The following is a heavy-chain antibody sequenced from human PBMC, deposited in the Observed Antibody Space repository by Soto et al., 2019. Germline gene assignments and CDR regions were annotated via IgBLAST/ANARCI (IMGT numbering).Heavy chain of an antibody. CDR3: AREFYDSSGWPFDY. CDR1: GFTVDSYS. J-gene: IGHJ4*02. Sequence: GGSLRLSCAAAGFTVDSYSMNWVRQAPGKGLEWVSYISSSSSSTIYYADSVKGRFTISRDNAKNSLYLQMNSLRDEDTAVYYCAREFYDSSGWPFDYWGQGTLVTVSS. CDR2: ISSSSSSTI. V-gene: IGHV3-48*02. D-gene: IGHD3-22*01.